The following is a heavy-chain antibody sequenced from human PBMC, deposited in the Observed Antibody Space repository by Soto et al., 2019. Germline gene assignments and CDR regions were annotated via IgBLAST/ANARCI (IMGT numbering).Heavy chain of an antibody. CDR1: GYTFTGYY. Sequence: EASVKVSCKASGYTFTGYYMHWVRQAPGQGLEWMGWINPNSGGTNYAQKFQGRVTMTRDTSISTAYMELSRLRSDDTAVYYCARERILTGYKYYYYGMDVWGQGTTVTVSS. V-gene: IGHV1-2*02. J-gene: IGHJ6*02. D-gene: IGHD3-9*01. CDR3: ARERILTGYKYYYYGMDV. CDR2: INPNSGGT.